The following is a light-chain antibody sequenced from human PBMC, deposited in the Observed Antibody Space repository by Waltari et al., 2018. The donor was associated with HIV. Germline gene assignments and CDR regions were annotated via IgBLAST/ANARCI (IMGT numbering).Light chain of an antibody. J-gene: IGLJ3*02. Sequence: QSALTQPASVSGPLGQSITISCSGTNSDIGGHKYVYWYRQHPVHAPRLIVLEVRWLRAGVSDLFSGSKSGNTASLIISGLQAEDAADYFGCSYSTSATSNCVFGGGTKLTVL. CDR2: EVR. V-gene: IGLV2-14*01. CDR1: NSDIGGHKY. CDR3: CSYSTSATSNCV.